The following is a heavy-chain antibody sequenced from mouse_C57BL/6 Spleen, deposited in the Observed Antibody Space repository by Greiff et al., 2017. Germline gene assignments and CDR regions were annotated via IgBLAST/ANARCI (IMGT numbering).Heavy chain of an antibody. D-gene: IGHD2-1*01. CDR3: TTGHYGNLFDY. CDR1: GFNIKDDY. V-gene: IGHV14-4*01. Sequence: EVQLQQSGAELVRPGASVKLSCTASGFNIKDDYMHWVKQRPEQGLEWIGWIDPENGDTEYASKFQGKATITADTSSNTAYLQLSSLTSEDTAVYYCTTGHYGNLFDYWGQGTTLTVSS. CDR2: IDPENGDT. J-gene: IGHJ2*01.